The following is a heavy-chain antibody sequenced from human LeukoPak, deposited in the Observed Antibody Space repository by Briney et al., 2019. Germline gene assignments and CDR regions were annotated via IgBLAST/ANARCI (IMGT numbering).Heavy chain of an antibody. CDR2: ISSSGSTI. CDR1: GFTFSSYE. V-gene: IGHV3-48*03. D-gene: IGHD3-10*01. Sequence: GGSLRLSCAASGFTFSSYEMNWVRQAPGKGLEWVSYISSSGSTIYYADSVKGRFTISRDNAKNSLYLQMNSLRAEDTAVYYCARGERLSITMVRGVMVYWGQGTLVTVSS. J-gene: IGHJ4*02. CDR3: ARGERLSITMVRGVMVY.